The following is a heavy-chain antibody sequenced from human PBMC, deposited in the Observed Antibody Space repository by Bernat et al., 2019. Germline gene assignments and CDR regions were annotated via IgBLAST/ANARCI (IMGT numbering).Heavy chain of an antibody. V-gene: IGHV3-15*01. CDR3: TTDPYDSSGYYYSYHEVVY. D-gene: IGHD3-22*01. CDR2: IKRKTDGGTT. CDR1: GFTFSNAW. J-gene: IGHJ4*02. Sequence: EVQLVESGGGLVKPGGSLRLSCAASGFTFSNAWMSWVRQAPGKGLEWVGRIKRKTDGGTTDYAAPVKGRFTISRDDSENTLYLQMNSLKTEDTAVYYCTTDPYDSSGYYYSYHEVVYWGQGTLVTVSS.